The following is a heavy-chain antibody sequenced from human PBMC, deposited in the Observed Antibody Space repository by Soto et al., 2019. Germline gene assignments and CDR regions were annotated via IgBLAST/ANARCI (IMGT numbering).Heavy chain of an antibody. V-gene: IGHV1-18*01. CDR2: ISAYDGKT. CDR3: ARDPHEFWTSYWFDP. J-gene: IGHJ5*02. CDR1: GYTFNAYG. Sequence: ASVKVSCKTSGYTFNAYGINWVRQAPGQGLELMGWISAYDGKTTYAEKFQGRVTLTTDTSTSTAYMELRSLRSDDTAIYYCARDPHEFWTSYWFDPWGQGTPVTVSS. D-gene: IGHD3-3*01.